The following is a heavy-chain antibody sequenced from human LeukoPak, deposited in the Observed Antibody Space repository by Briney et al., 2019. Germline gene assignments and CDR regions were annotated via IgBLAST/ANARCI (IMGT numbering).Heavy chain of an antibody. CDR3: ARGLSSSWDQGGFDP. D-gene: IGHD6-13*01. J-gene: IGHJ5*02. V-gene: IGHV4-31*03. CDR2: IYYSGST. Sequence: SETLSLTCTVSGGSISSGGYYWSWIRQHPGKGLEWIGYIYYSGSTYYNPSLKSRVTISVDTSKNQFSLKLSSVTAADTAVYYCARGLSSSWDQGGFDPWGQGTLVTVSS. CDR1: GGSISSGGYY.